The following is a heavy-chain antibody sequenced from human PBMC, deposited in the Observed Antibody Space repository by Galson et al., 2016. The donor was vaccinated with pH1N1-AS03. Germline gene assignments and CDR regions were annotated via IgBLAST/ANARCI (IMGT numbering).Heavy chain of an antibody. Sequence: PALVKPTQTLTLTCTLSGFSHSASGVAVAWIRQPPGKALEWLALIYWDDDKRYSPSLRDKLTITKDSSTNQVVLTMTNMDPVDTATYYCAHRHGGNSHYFGYWGQGTLDTVSS. CDR3: AHRHGGNSHYFGY. D-gene: IGHD4-23*01. J-gene: IGHJ4*02. CDR1: GFSHSASGVA. V-gene: IGHV2-5*02. CDR2: IYWDDDK.